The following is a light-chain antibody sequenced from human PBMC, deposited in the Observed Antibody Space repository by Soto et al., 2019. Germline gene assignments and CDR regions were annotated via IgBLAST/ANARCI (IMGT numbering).Light chain of an antibody. CDR1: QGIRND. V-gene: IGKV1-6*01. CDR3: QQLYTYPLT. Sequence: AIQMTQSPSSLSASVGDRVTITCRASQGIRNDLGWYQQKPGKAPKLLIYAASSLQSGVPSRFSGSGSGTDFTLTISGLQAEDFATYYCQQLYTYPLTFGGGTKVDIK. CDR2: AAS. J-gene: IGKJ4*01.